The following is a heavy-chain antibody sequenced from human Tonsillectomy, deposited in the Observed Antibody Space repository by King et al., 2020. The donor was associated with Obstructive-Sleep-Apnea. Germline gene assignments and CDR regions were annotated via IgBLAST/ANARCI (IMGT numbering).Heavy chain of an antibody. V-gene: IGHV3-11*01. CDR3: ARDMGAAATPLDY. D-gene: IGHD6-13*01. J-gene: IGHJ4*02. Sequence: VQLVESGGNLVKPGGSLRLSCAASGFTFSDYYMSWIRQAPGKGPEWVSYISNSGSTIYYADSVKGRFTISRDNAKNSLYLQMNSLRAEDTAVYYCARDMGAAATPLDYWGQGTLVTVSS. CDR2: ISNSGSTI. CDR1: GFTFSDYY.